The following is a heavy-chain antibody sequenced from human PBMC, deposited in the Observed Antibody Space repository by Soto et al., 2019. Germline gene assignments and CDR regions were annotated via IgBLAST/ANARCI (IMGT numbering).Heavy chain of an antibody. J-gene: IGHJ4*02. CDR3: TTVRRIVGATTVYTVDY. D-gene: IGHD1-26*01. Sequence: EVQLVESGGGLVKPGGSLRLSCVASGFTFSNAWMSWVRQAPGKGLEWVGRIKSKTDGGTTDYAAPVKGRFTISRDDSKNTLYLQMNSLKTEDTAVYYCTTVRRIVGATTVYTVDYWGQGTLVTVSS. CDR2: IKSKTDGGTT. V-gene: IGHV3-15*01. CDR1: GFTFSNAW.